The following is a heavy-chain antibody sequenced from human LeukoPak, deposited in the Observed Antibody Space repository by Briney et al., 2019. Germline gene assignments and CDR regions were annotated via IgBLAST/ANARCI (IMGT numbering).Heavy chain of an antibody. V-gene: IGHV3-30*04. CDR2: ISYDGSNK. D-gene: IGHD3-16*01. J-gene: IGHJ4*02. CDR3: ARDLGFMITFGGVTDH. Sequence: GGSLRLPCAASGFTFSSYAMHWVRQAPGKGLEWVAVISYDGSNKYYADSVKGRFTISRDNSKNTLYLQMNSLGAEDTAVYYCARDLGFMITFGGVTDHWGQGTLVTVSS. CDR1: GFTFSSYA.